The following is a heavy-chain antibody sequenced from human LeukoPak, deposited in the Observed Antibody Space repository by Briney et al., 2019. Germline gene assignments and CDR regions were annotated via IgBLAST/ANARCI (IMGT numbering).Heavy chain of an antibody. V-gene: IGHV3-74*01. J-gene: IGHJ4*02. CDR2: ISTDGSRP. Sequence: GGSLRLSCAASGFTFSSHWMHWVRQAPGKGLVWVSGISTDGSRPRYADSVNGRFTISRDNAKNTLYLQMNSLRAEDTAVYFCARDGQGSTPLDYWGQGTLVTVSS. D-gene: IGHD2-15*01. CDR3: ARDGQGSTPLDY. CDR1: GFTFSSHW.